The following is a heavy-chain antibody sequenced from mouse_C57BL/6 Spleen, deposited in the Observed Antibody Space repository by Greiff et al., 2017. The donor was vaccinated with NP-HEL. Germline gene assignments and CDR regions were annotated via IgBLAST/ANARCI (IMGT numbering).Heavy chain of an antibody. CDR2: INPNNGGT. Sequence: VQLQQSGPELVKPGASVKISCKASGYTFTDYYMNWVKQSHGKSLEWIGDINPNNGGTSYNQKFKGKATLTVDKSSSTAYMELRSLTSEDSAVYYCASTPVTTGYYYAMDYWGQGTSVTVSS. J-gene: IGHJ4*01. CDR1: GYTFTDYY. CDR3: ASTPVTTGYYYAMDY. D-gene: IGHD2-2*01. V-gene: IGHV1-26*01.